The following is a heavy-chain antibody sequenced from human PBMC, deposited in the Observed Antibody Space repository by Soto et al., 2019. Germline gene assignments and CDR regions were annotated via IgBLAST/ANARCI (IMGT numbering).Heavy chain of an antibody. CDR1: LFTFSTYA. Sequence: LSLSFAASLFTFSTYAMSSVRQAPWKGLEWVSAISGSGGSTYYADSVKGRFTISRDNSKNTLYLQMNSLRAEDTAVYYCAKAEDYYDSSGMPFDPWGQGTLVTVSS. CDR2: ISGSGGST. J-gene: IGHJ5*02. CDR3: AKAEDYYDSSGMPFDP. V-gene: IGHV3-23*01. D-gene: IGHD3-22*01.